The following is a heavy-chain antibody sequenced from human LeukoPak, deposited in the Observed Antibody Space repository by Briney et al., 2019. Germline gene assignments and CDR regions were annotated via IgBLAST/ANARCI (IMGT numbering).Heavy chain of an antibody. CDR1: GFTFSSYE. D-gene: IGHD3-10*01. CDR3: AILLSGSYLHGGRKFDY. V-gene: IGHV3-48*03. CDR2: ISSSGSTI. J-gene: IGHJ4*02. Sequence: HTGGSLRLSCAASGFTFSSYEMNWVRQAPGKGLEWVSYISSSGSTIYYADSVKGRFTISRDNSKNTLYLQMNSLRAEDTAVYYCAILLSGSYLHGGRKFDYWGQGTLVTVSS.